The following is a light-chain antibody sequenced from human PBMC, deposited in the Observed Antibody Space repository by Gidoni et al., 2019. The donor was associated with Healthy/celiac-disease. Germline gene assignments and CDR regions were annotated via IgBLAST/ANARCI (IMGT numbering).Light chain of an antibody. Sequence: AIQLTQSPSSLSASVGDRVTITCRASQGISSALVWYQQKPGKAPKLLIYDVSSLESGVPSRFSGSGSGTDFTLTITSLQPEDFATYYCQQFNSYPNTFXQXTKMEIK. CDR3: QQFNSYPNT. V-gene: IGKV1-13*02. J-gene: IGKJ2*01. CDR1: QGISSA. CDR2: DVS.